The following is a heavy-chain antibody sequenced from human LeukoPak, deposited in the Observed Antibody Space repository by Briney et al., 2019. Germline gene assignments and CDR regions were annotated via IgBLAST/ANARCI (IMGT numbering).Heavy chain of an antibody. Sequence: PSETLSLTFAVYGGSFSGYYWSWIRQPPGKGLEWIGEINHSGSTNYNPSLKSRVTISVDTSKNQFSLKLSSVTAADTAVYYCARTMVRGVDALDIWGQGTMVTVSS. J-gene: IGHJ3*02. V-gene: IGHV4-34*01. D-gene: IGHD3-10*01. CDR1: GGSFSGYY. CDR2: INHSGST. CDR3: ARTMVRGVDALDI.